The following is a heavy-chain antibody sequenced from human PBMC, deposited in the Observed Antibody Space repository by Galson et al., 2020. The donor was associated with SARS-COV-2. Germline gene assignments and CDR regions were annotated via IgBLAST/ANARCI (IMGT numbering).Heavy chain of an antibody. V-gene: IGHV4-30-4*01. CDR1: GGSISSGDYY. CDR3: ALSSSWYGAGFDY. J-gene: IGHJ4*02. Sequence: SQTLSLTCTVSGGSISSGDYYWSWIRQPPGKGLEWIGYIYYSGSTYYNPSLKSRVTISVDTSKNQFSLKLSSVTAADTAVYYCALSSSWYGAGFDYWGQGTLVTVSS. D-gene: IGHD6-13*01. CDR2: IYYSGST.